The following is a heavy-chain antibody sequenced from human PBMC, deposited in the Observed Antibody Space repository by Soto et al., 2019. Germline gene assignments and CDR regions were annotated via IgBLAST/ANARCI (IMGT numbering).Heavy chain of an antibody. CDR2: ISYSGST. J-gene: IGHJ4*02. CDR1: GGSISSGDYY. D-gene: IGHD5-18*01. Sequence: PSETLSLTCTVSGGSISSGDYYWSWIRQAPGKGLEWIGYISYSGSTHYNPSLKSRVTISVDTSKNHFSLKLTSVTAADTAVYYCARVADSYGYPFDDWGQGTLVTVSS. V-gene: IGHV4-30-4*01. CDR3: ARVADSYGYPFDD.